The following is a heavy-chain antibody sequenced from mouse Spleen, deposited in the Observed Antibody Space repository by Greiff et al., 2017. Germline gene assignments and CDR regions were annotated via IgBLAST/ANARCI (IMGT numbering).Heavy chain of an antibody. V-gene: IGHV14-4*01. CDR3: TTRFNLWFAY. J-gene: IGHJ3*01. CDR2: IDPENGDT. CDR1: GFNIKDDY. Sequence: EVQLQQSGAELVRPGASVKLSCTASGFNIKDDYMHWVKQRPEQGLEWIGWIDPENGDTEYASKFQGKATITADTSSNTAYLQLSSLTSEDTAVYYCTTRFNLWFAYWGQGTLVTVSA.